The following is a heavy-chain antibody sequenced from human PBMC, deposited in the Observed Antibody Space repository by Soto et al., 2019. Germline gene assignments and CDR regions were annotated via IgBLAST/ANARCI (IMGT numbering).Heavy chain of an antibody. J-gene: IGHJ5*02. CDR1: GGSISSSNW. V-gene: IGHV4-4*02. CDR3: ASSPYDSSGYYPYNWFDP. D-gene: IGHD3-22*01. CDR2: IYHSGST. Sequence: QVQLQESGPGLVKPSGTLSLTCAVSGGSISSSNWWSWVRQPPGKGLEWIGEIYHSGSTNYNPSLKSRVTISVDKSQNQFSLKLSSVTAADTAVYYCASSPYDSSGYYPYNWFDPWGQGTLVTVSS.